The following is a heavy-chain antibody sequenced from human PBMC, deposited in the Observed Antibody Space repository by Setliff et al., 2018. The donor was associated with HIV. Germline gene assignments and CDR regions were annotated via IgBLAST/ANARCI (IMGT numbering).Heavy chain of an antibody. V-gene: IGHV3-7*01. Sequence: PSETLSLTCAVYGGSSSDFYWRWIRQSPGKGLKWVASVTPDGGDKYYANSMRGRFTISRDNGKNAVYLQMNSLTAEDTALYYCVRDLARVIAHWGQGTLVTVSS. CDR1: GGSSSDFY. J-gene: IGHJ4*02. CDR3: VRDLARVIAH. CDR2: VTPDGGDK. D-gene: IGHD2-21*01.